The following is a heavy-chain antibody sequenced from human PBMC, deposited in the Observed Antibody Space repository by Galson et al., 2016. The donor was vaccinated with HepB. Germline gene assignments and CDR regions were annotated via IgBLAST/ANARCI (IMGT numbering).Heavy chain of an antibody. Sequence: CAISGDSVSSSSAAWNWLRQSPARGLEWLGRTYYRSKWYNDYAVSVKSRITINPDIPKNQVSLRLNSVTPEDTAVYYCTRDLTTNWGGTYYYGMAVWGQGTTVTVSS. CDR1: GDSVSSSSAA. D-gene: IGHD7-27*01. J-gene: IGHJ6*02. CDR3: TRDLTTNWGGTYYYGMAV. CDR2: TYYRSKWYN. V-gene: IGHV6-1*01.